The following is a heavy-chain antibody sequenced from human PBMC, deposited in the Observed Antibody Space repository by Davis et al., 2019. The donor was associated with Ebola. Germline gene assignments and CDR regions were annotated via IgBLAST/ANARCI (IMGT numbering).Heavy chain of an antibody. D-gene: IGHD1-26*01. CDR3: ARQGGGSGRLTSFDY. V-gene: IGHV5-51*01. CDR1: GYTFTSYW. CDR2: IYPGDSDI. Sequence: GESLKISCKGSGYTFTSYWIGWVRQMPGKGLEWMGVIYPGDSDIRYSPSFQGQVIISADKYLSTAYLQWSSLKASDTAIYYCARQGGGSGRLTSFDYWGQGTLVTVSS. J-gene: IGHJ4*02.